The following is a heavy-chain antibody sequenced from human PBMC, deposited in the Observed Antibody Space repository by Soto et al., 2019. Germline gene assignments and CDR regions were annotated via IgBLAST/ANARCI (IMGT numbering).Heavy chain of an antibody. CDR2: IYYGEST. V-gene: IGHV4-59*08. CDR3: TKKWIRGSLVH. CDR1: GGSTSSYY. Sequence: PSETLSLTCTASGGSTSSYYWCWIRQSPVKRLERIGYIYYGESTNYNPSLKSRVNISVDTPQNQFSPTMSTMTAADPHEYHCTKKWIRGSLVHWGQGTLVTVAS. D-gene: IGHD3-10*01. J-gene: IGHJ1*01.